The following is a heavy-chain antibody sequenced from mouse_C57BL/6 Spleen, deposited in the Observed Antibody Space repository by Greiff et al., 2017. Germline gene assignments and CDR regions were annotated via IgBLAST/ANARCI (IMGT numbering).Heavy chain of an antibody. V-gene: IGHV1-69*01. J-gene: IGHJ4*01. CDR1: GYTFTSYW. CDR3: ARRLRLPYYYAMDY. CDR2: IDPSDSYT. Sequence: VQLQQPGAELVMPGASVKLSCKASGYTFTSYWMHWVKQRPGQGLEWIGEIDPSDSYTNYNQKFKGKSTLTVDKSSSTAYMQLSSLTSEDSAVYYCARRLRLPYYYAMDYWGQGTSVTVSS. D-gene: IGHD3-2*02.